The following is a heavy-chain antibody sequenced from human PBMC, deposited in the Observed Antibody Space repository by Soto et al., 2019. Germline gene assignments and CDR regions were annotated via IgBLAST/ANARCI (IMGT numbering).Heavy chain of an antibody. Sequence: PGGSLRLSCAASGFTFNRYAMSWVRQAPGKGLEWVSAISGSGGSTSYADSVKGRFTISRDNAKNTLYLQMNSLRAEDTAVYYCARALSDYYDSSGYPSGHWGQGTLVTVSS. D-gene: IGHD3-22*01. CDR3: ARALSDYYDSSGYPSGH. CDR2: ISGSGGST. V-gene: IGHV3-23*01. CDR1: GFTFNRYA. J-gene: IGHJ4*02.